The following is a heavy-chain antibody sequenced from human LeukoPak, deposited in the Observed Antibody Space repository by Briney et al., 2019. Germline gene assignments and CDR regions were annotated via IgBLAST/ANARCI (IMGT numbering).Heavy chain of an antibody. J-gene: IGHJ4*02. V-gene: IGHV4-39*01. CDR2: IYYSGST. CDR1: GGSISSSSYY. Sequence: SETPSLTCTVSGGSISSSSYYWGWIRQPPRKWLEWIGSIYYSGSTYYNPSLKSRVTISVDTSKNQFSPQLTALTAADTAVYYCARPLYYYDSSGYHFWGQGTLVTVSS. CDR3: ARPLYYYDSSGYHF. D-gene: IGHD3-22*01.